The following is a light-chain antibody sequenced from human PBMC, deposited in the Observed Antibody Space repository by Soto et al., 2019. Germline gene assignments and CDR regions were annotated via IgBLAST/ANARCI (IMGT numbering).Light chain of an antibody. V-gene: IGKV3-15*01. Sequence: EIEMTQSTATLSVSPGERATLSCRASQSVSSNLAWYQQKPGQAPRLLIYGASTRATGIPARFSGSGSGTEFTLTISSLQSEDFAVYYCQQYNNWPPWTFGQGTE. CDR2: GAS. CDR1: QSVSSN. CDR3: QQYNNWPPWT. J-gene: IGKJ1*01.